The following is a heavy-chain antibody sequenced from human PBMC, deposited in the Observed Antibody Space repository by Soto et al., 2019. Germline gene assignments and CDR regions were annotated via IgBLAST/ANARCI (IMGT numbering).Heavy chain of an antibody. CDR2: IHYSGST. J-gene: IGHJ4*02. D-gene: IGHD2-21*01. CDR3: TRGGDAYKNGH. CDR1: GGSISSYY. V-gene: IGHV4-59*01. Sequence: SETLSLTCNVSGGSISSYYWSWIRQPPGKGLEWIGFIHYSGSTNYNPSLKSRVTMSVDTSKNQFSLKLTSVNAADTAVYYCTRGGDAYKNGHWGQGTLVTVSS.